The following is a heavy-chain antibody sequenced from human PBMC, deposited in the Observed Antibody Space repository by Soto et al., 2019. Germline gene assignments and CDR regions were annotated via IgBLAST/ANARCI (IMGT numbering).Heavy chain of an antibody. V-gene: IGHV4-59*08. D-gene: IGHD3-3*01. CDR3: ARGGGAIFGVVSYYYMDV. J-gene: IGHJ6*03. CDR2: IYYSGST. Sequence: SETLSLTCTVSGGSISSYYWSWIRQPPGKGLEWIGYIYYSGSTNYNPSLKSRVTISVDTSKNQFSLKLSSVTAADTAVYYFARGGGAIFGVVSYYYMDVWGKGTTVTVSS. CDR1: GGSISSYY.